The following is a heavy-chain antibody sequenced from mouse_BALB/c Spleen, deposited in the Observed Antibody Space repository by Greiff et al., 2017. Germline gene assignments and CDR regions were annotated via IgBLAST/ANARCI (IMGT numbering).Heavy chain of an antibody. CDR3: ARNKDPLYAMDY. J-gene: IGHJ4*01. Sequence: VKLMESGPGLVQPSQSLSITCTVSGFSLTSYGVHWVRQSPGKGLEWLGVIWSGGSTDYNAAFISRLSISKDNSKSQVFFKMNSLQANDTAIYYCARNKDPLYAMDYWGQGTSVTVSS. V-gene: IGHV2-2*02. D-gene: IGHD6-1*01. CDR2: IWSGGST. CDR1: GFSLTSYG.